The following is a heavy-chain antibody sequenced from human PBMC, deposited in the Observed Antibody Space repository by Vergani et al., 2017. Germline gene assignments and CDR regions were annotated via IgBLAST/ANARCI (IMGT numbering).Heavy chain of an antibody. Sequence: QVQLQESGPGLVKPSETLSLTCTVSGGSISSYYWSWIRQPPGKGLEWIGYIYYSGSTNYNPSLKSRVTISVDTSKNQFSLKLGSVTAADTSVYYCARVGGNRKQVYYYYMDVWGKGTTVTVSS. J-gene: IGHJ6*03. V-gene: IGHV4-59*01. D-gene: IGHD4-23*01. CDR2: IYYSGST. CDR3: ARVGGNRKQVYYYYMDV. CDR1: GGSISSYY.